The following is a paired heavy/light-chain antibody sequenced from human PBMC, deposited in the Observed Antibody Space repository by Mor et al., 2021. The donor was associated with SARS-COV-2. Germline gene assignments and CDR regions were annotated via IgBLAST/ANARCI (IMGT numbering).Heavy chain of an antibody. CDR1: GFNFNKYA. J-gene: IGHJ4*02. D-gene: IGHD4-17*01. CDR3: AMDPNGDYVGAFGY. CDR2: ITGSDFRT. V-gene: IGHV3-23*01. Sequence: EVQLLESGGGLVQPGGSLRLSCAASGFNFNKYAMSWVRQAPGKGPEWVSSITGSDFRTLYADSVRGRFTISRDNSKNSLFLQMNSLRAEDAAIYYCAMDPNGDYVGAFGYWGQGTLVTVSS.
Light chain of an antibody. CDR1: QSVTHNY. CDR2: GAS. V-gene: IGKV3-20*01. Sequence: EVVLTQSPGTLSLSPGERATLSCRASQSVTHNYLAWYQQKPGQAPRLLIYGASARATGIPDRFSGSGSGTDFTLTITGLDPEDFAVYYCQQYVNSIPDSFGQGTKLEIK. CDR3: QQYVNSIPDS. J-gene: IGKJ2*03.